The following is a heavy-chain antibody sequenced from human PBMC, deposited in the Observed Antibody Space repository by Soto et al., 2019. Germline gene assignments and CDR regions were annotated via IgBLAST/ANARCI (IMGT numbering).Heavy chain of an antibody. Sequence: QITLKESGPALVKPTQTLTLTCTFSGFSLSTSGVGVGWIRQPPGEALEWLALIYWDDYKHFSPSLESRLTITKDPSKNQVVLTMTNMDPLDTATYYCVHKGGGDRILDYWGQGTLVTVSS. CDR2: IYWDDYK. J-gene: IGHJ4*02. V-gene: IGHV2-5*02. CDR3: VHKGGGDRILDY. D-gene: IGHD3-16*01. CDR1: GFSLSTSGVG.